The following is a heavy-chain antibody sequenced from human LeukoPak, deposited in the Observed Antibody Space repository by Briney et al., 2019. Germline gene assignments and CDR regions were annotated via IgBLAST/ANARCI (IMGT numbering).Heavy chain of an antibody. V-gene: IGHV4-34*01. CDR2: INHSGST. J-gene: IGHJ4*02. CDR3: ARGASHKS. CDR1: GGSFSGYY. Sequence: SETLSLTRAVYGGSFSGYYWSWIRQPPGKGLEWIGEINHSGSTNYNPSLKSRVTTSVDTSKNQFSLKLSSVTAADTAVYYCARGASHKSWGQGTLVTVSS.